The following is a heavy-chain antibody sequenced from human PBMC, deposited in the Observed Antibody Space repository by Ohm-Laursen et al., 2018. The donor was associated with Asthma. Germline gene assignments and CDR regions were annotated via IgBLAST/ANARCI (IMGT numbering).Heavy chain of an antibody. Sequence: GSSVKVSCKASGGTFSTYAFHWVRQAPGQGLEWMGWINPNSGGTNYAQKFQGWVTMTRDTSISTAYMELSRLRSDDTAVYYCARDPLYGDYAGYWGQGTLVTVSS. J-gene: IGHJ4*02. V-gene: IGHV1-2*04. CDR1: GGTFSTYA. D-gene: IGHD4-17*01. CDR2: INPNSGGT. CDR3: ARDPLYGDYAGY.